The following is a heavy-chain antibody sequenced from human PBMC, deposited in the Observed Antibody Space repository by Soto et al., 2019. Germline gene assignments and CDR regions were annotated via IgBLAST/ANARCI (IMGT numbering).Heavy chain of an antibody. CDR1: GFTFNIYW. Sequence: GGSPILSYAASGFTFNIYWMSWVRQAPGKGLEWVDKIKPDGMEKYYVDSVKGLFTISRDNAKKSLYLQMNSLRAEDTAVFYCAFSPMSSDGGNQILDYWGQGNLVTVSS. CDR2: IKPDGMEK. V-gene: IGHV3-7*01. D-gene: IGHD2-15*01. J-gene: IGHJ4*02. CDR3: AFSPMSSDGGNQILDY.